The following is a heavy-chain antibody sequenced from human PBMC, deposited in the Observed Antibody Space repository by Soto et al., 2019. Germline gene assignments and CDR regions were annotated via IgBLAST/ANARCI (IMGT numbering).Heavy chain of an antibody. CDR1: GGTFSSYA. Sequence: QVQLVQSGAEVKKPGSSVKVSCKASGGTFSSYAISWVRQAPGQGLEWMGGIIPIFGTANYAQKIQGRVTITADESTSTAYMELSSLRSEDTAVYYCARGSDYYDSSGYSNFDYWGQGTLVTVSS. J-gene: IGHJ4*02. V-gene: IGHV1-69*12. CDR3: ARGSDYYDSSGYSNFDY. CDR2: IIPIFGTA. D-gene: IGHD3-22*01.